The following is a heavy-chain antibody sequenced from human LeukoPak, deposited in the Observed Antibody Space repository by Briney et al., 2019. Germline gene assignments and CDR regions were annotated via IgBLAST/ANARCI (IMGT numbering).Heavy chain of an antibody. Sequence: PGGSLRLFCVGSGFTFSDYYMSWIRQVPGKGLEWVSYISNDSVDKYYVDSVRGRFTISRDNAKKSMYLQMSGLRVEDTAVYYCARRDWVSGAVRAFDIWGQGTMVTVSS. D-gene: IGHD3-3*01. J-gene: IGHJ3*02. V-gene: IGHV3-11*04. CDR2: ISNDSVDK. CDR1: GFTFSDYY. CDR3: ARRDWVSGAVRAFDI.